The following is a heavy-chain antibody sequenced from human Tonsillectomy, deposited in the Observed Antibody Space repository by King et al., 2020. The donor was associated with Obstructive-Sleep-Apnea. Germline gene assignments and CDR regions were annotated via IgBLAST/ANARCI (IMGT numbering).Heavy chain of an antibody. CDR1: GFTFSSYG. V-gene: IGHV3-33*01. CDR3: ARVGKLCGCACRYSGGLDY. J-gene: IGHJ4*02. D-gene: IGHD2-21*02. Sequence: VQLVESGGGVVQPGRSLRLSCAASGFTFSSYGFHWVRQAPGKGLEWVAVIWYDGSKKYYPDSVKGRFTISRDDYKNTLYLQMNSLRAEDTAVYYCARVGKLCGCACRYSGGLDYWGQGSLVTVSS. CDR2: IWYDGSKK.